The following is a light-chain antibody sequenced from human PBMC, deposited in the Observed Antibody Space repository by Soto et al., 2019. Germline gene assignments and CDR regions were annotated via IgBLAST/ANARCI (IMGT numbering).Light chain of an antibody. V-gene: IGKV1-5*01. CDR2: DVS. CDR1: HNIDTS. Sequence: ENRMTHPVSFVSASKEERVTITFWASHNIDTSLAWYQHKPGKAPKLLMFDVSNLESGVPSRFSGSGSGTEFTLTISSVHSDDFATYYCQQSDYSRPFGQGTKVDI. CDR3: QQSDYSRP. J-gene: IGKJ1*01.